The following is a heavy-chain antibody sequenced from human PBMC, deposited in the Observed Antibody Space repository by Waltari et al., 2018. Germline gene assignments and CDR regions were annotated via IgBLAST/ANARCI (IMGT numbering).Heavy chain of an antibody. CDR3: ARDRPYSSGRYFDY. V-gene: IGHV4-61*02. CDR1: GGSISSGSYY. CDR2: IYTSGST. Sequence: QVQLQESGPGLVKPSQTLSLTCTVSGGSISSGSYYWSWIRPPAGKGLEWIGRIYTSGSTNYNPSLKSRVTISVDTSKNQFSLKLSSVTAADTAVYYCARDRPYSSGRYFDYWGQGTLVTVSS. D-gene: IGHD6-19*01. J-gene: IGHJ4*02.